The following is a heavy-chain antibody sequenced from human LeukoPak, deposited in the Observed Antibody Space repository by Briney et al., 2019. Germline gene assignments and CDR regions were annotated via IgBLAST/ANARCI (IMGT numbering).Heavy chain of an antibody. CDR1: GFTFSSYG. CDR3: AKGAYDYIEIAYFDY. V-gene: IGHV3-33*06. D-gene: IGHD5-12*01. CDR2: IWYYGSNK. Sequence: GESLTLSCAASGFTFSSYGMHWVRQAPGKGLEWVAVIWYYGSNKYYAHSVKGRFTISRDNSKNTLYLQMNSLRAEDTAVYYCAKGAYDYIEIAYFDYWGQGSLVTVSS. J-gene: IGHJ4*02.